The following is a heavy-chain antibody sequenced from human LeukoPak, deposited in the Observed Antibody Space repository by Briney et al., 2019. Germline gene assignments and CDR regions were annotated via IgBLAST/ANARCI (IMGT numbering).Heavy chain of an antibody. CDR3: ARGLLSTGLVDY. J-gene: IGHJ4*02. CDR1: GDSISSGDYY. Sequence: SETLSLTCTVSGDSISSGDYYWSWVRQPPGKGLEWIGYIYYSGSTYYNPSLESRVTMSVDTSNNQFSLKLSSVTAADTDVYYCARGLLSTGLVDYWGQGTLVTVSS. D-gene: IGHD4-17*01. CDR2: IYYSGST. V-gene: IGHV4-30-4*01.